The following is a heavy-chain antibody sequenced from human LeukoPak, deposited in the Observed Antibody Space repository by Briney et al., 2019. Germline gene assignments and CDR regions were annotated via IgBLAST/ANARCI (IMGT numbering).Heavy chain of an antibody. J-gene: IGHJ3*02. CDR1: GFXFSTYG. CDR2: IWYDGSIK. CDR3: ARAVGPFDI. V-gene: IGHV3-33*01. Sequence: PGGSLRLSCGASGFXFSTYGMHWVRQAPGKGLEWVAVIWYDGSIKYYADSVKGRYTISRDNSKNTLSLQMNSLRAEDTAVYYCARAVGPFDIWGQGTIVIVSS.